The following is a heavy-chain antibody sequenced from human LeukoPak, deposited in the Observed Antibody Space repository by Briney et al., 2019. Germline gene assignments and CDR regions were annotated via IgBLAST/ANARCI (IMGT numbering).Heavy chain of an antibody. CDR1: GGSISSGGYY. CDR2: IDYSGTT. CDR3: ASPTIYGTDV. Sequence: SETLSLTCTVSGGSISSGGYYWIWIRQPPGKGLEWIGYIDYSGTTYYNPSLKSRVTISEDTSKNQFSLKLTSVTAADTAVYYCASPTIYGTDVWGQGTTVTVSS. J-gene: IGHJ6*02. D-gene: IGHD3-9*01. V-gene: IGHV4-30-4*08.